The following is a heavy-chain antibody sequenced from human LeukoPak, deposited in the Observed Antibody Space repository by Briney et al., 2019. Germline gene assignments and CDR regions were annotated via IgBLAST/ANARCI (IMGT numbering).Heavy chain of an antibody. CDR1: GFTFSIYW. Sequence: GGSLRLSCAVSGFTFSIYWMSWVRQAPGKGLEWVATINQDGSDNYYVDSVKGRFTISRDTAKNSLYLQMNSLRAEDTAVYYCARVDWFHFDYWSLGTLVTVSS. CDR3: ARVDWFHFDY. J-gene: IGHJ4*02. D-gene: IGHD3-9*01. V-gene: IGHV3-7*04. CDR2: INQDGSDN.